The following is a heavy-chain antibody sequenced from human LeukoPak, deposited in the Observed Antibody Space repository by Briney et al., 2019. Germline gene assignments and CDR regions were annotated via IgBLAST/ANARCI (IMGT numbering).Heavy chain of an antibody. J-gene: IGHJ6*02. CDR2: ISGSGGST. Sequence: PGGSLRLSCAASGFTFSSYAMSWVRQAPGKRLEWVSAISGSGGSTYYADSVKGRFTISRDNSKNTLYLQMNSLRAEDTAVYYCAKDSTSSSWFDYYYYGMDVWGQGTTVTVSS. CDR1: GFTFSSYA. V-gene: IGHV3-23*01. CDR3: AKDSTSSSWFDYYYYGMDV. D-gene: IGHD6-13*01.